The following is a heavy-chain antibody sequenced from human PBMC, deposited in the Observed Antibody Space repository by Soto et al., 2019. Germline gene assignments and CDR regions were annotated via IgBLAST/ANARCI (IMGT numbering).Heavy chain of an antibody. Sequence: EVQLLESGGGLVQPGGSLRLSCAASGFTFNAYAMTWVRQAPGKGLEWVSAIGGSGGNRYYAASVKGRFTISRDNSKHTLSLKMSRLRVEDTAVYYWERVASDYINSVDHWGQGILVTVSS. J-gene: IGHJ4*02. V-gene: IGHV3-23*01. CDR1: GFTFNAYA. D-gene: IGHD4-4*01. CDR3: ERVASDYINSVDH. CDR2: IGGSGGNR.